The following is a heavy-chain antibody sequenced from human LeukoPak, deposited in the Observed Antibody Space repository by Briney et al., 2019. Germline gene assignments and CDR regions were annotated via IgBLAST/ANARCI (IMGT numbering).Heavy chain of an antibody. V-gene: IGHV4-59*08. D-gene: IGHD3-10*01. Sequence: SETLSLTCAVYGGSFSGYYWSWIRQPPGKGPEWIGYIHYSGTTNYNPSLKSRVTISVDTSKNQFSLKLSSVTAADTAVYFCPRGSGAFRVEGRYFPSWGQGPLVTVSS. CDR2: IHYSGTT. CDR1: GGSFSGYY. J-gene: IGHJ4*02. CDR3: PRGSGAFRVEGRYFPS.